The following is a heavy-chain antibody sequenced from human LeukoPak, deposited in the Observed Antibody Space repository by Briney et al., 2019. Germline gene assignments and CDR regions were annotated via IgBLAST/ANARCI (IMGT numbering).Heavy chain of an antibody. Sequence: GMSLRLSCVVSGIACFVSAIHWVRQAPGKGLEWVSGFTGNSGYVGYADSVKGRLTISSDNAKNSLYMQMDSLRTEDTAFYYCAKLHGGSWQRDWYFDLWGRGTLVIVSS. V-gene: IGHV3-9*01. CDR3: AKLHGGSWQRDWYFDL. CDR2: FTGNSGYV. CDR1: GIACFVSA. D-gene: IGHD3-16*01. J-gene: IGHJ2*01.